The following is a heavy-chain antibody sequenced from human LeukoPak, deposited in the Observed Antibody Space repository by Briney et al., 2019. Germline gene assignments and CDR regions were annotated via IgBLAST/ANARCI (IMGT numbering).Heavy chain of an antibody. Sequence: PGGSLRLSCAASGFTFSSYAMHWVRQAPGKGLEWVAVISYDGSNKYYADSVKGRFTISRDNSKNTLYLQMNSLRAEDTAVYYCATLKLRYFDWSDYWGQGTLVTVSS. V-gene: IGHV3-30-3*01. CDR2: ISYDGSNK. D-gene: IGHD3-9*01. J-gene: IGHJ4*02. CDR3: ATLKLRYFDWSDY. CDR1: GFTFSSYA.